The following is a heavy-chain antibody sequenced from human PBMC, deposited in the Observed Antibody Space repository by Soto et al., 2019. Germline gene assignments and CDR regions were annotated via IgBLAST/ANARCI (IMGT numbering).Heavy chain of an antibody. CDR2: ISTGSSII. CDR1: GFTFSRHR. J-gene: IGHJ6*02. D-gene: IGHD2-2*01. CDR3: ARVTDCSSTSCEYYYGMDV. V-gene: IGHV3-48*01. Sequence: EVQLVESGGGLVQPGGALRLSCAASGFTFSRHRMNWVRQAPGKGLEWVSYISTGSSIIYYADSVKGRFTISRDNAKNSLYLQMTSLRAEDTAVYYCARVTDCSSTSCEYYYGMDVWGQGTTVTVSS.